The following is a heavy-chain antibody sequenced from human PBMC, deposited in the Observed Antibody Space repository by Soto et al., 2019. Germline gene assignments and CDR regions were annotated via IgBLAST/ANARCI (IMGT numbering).Heavy chain of an antibody. CDR3: ARAGVLNWFDP. J-gene: IGHJ5*02. V-gene: IGHV1-69*01. CDR2: IIPKFGSA. D-gene: IGHD6-19*01. CDR1: RGTFSSYA. Sequence: QMQLVQSGAEVKKPGSSVKVSCKASRGTFSSYAINCVRQAPGQGLEWMGGIIPKFGSANYAQKFQGRVTITADESTSTAYMELSSLRSEDTALYYCARAGVLNWFDPWAQGTLVTVSS.